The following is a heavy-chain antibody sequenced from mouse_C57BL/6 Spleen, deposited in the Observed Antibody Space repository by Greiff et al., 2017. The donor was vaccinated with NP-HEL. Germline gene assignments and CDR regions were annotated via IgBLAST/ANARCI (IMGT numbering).Heavy chain of an antibody. CDR2: VYPYNGGT. CDR3: ARAPSRPTYAMDY. Sequence: VQLKESGPVLVKPGPSVKISCKASGFTFTDYYMHWVKQSHGKSLEWIGLVYPYNGGTSYNQKFKGKATLTGDTSSSTAYMELNSLTFEDSAVYYRARAPSRPTYAMDYWGQGTSVTVSS. CDR1: GFTFTDYY. J-gene: IGHJ4*01. V-gene: IGHV1-36*01. D-gene: IGHD2-10*01.